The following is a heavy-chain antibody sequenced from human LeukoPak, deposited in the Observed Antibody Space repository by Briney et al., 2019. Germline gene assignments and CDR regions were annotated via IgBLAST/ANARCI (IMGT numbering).Heavy chain of an antibody. V-gene: IGHV1-18*01. CDR1: GYTFTIYG. J-gene: IGHJ4*02. D-gene: IGHD2-21*02. Sequence: ASVKVSCKASGYTFTIYGITWVRQAPGQGLEWMGWISTYNGNTNYAPKLQGRVTMTTDTSTSTAYMELRSLRSDDTAVYYCARDPLAYCAGDCYHRFFDYWGQGTLVTVSS. CDR3: ARDPLAYCAGDCYHRFFDY. CDR2: ISTYNGNT.